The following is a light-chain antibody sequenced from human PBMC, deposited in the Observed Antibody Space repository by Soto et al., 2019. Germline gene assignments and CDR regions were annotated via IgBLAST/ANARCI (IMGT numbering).Light chain of an antibody. V-gene: IGKV1-12*01. Sequence: DIQMTQSPSSVSASVGDRVTITCRASQGISSWLGWYQQKPGKAPKILISVASSLHSWVPSRFSGSGSVTDFTLTISNLQPEDFATYYCQQADSFPLTFGGGTKVEIK. CDR2: VAS. CDR1: QGISSW. J-gene: IGKJ4*01. CDR3: QQADSFPLT.